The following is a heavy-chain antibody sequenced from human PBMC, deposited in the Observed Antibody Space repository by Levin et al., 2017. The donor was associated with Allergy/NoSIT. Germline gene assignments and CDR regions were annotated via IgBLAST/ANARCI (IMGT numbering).Heavy chain of an antibody. CDR1: GYTFTSYD. V-gene: IGHV1-8*01. D-gene: IGHD2-15*01. CDR3: ARGRGYCSGGSCYFIDY. Sequence: ASVKVSCKASGYTFTSYDINWVRQATGQGLEWMGWMNPNSGNTGYAQEFQGRLTMTKNSSISTAYMELSSLRSEDTAVYYCARGRGYCSGGSCYFIDYWGQGTLVTVSS. CDR2: MNPNSGNT. J-gene: IGHJ4*02.